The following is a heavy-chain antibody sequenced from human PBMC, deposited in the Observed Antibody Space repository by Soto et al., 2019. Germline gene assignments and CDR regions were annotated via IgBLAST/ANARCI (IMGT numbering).Heavy chain of an antibody. J-gene: IGHJ6*03. CDR1: GGSIYNHY. CDR3: ARSCGDSIVSDYYYYMDV. V-gene: IGHV4-59*11. Sequence: SETLSLTCTVSGGSIYNHYWSWVRQPPGKGLEWIGYIYYSGSTNYNPSLKSRVTISVDTSKNQFSLKLSSVTAADTAVYYCARSCGDSIVSDYYYYMDVWGKGTTVTVSS. CDR2: IYYSGST. D-gene: IGHD4-17*01.